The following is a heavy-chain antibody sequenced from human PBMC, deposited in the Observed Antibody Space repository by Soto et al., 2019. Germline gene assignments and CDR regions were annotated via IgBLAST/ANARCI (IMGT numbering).Heavy chain of an antibody. CDR2: ISGSGGST. CDR3: AKDRGNRVGFDY. Sequence: GGSLRLSCAASGFTFSSYAMSWVRQAPGKGLEWVSAISGSGGSTYYADSVKGRFTISRDNSKNTLYLQMNSLRAEDTAAYYCAKDRGNRVGFDYWGQGTLVTVSS. CDR1: GFTFSSYA. V-gene: IGHV3-23*01. D-gene: IGHD3-10*01. J-gene: IGHJ4*02.